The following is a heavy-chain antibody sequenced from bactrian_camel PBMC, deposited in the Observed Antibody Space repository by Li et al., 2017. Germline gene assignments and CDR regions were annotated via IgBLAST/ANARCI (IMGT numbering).Heavy chain of an antibody. CDR3: AAKYSWPAGTRDPLNRFLYDL. CDR1: GLSVSDFS. J-gene: IGHJ4*01. D-gene: IGHD6*01. V-gene: IGHV3S55*01. Sequence: QVQLVESGGGSVQTGGSLRLSCAPSGLSVSDFSMAWFRQSPGKEREGVAAIRRDDLAAYTDSVKGRFTISKDNAGNSLFLHMTNLKPEDTAMYYCAAKYSWPAGTRDPLNRFLYDLWGQGTQVTVS. CDR2: IRRDDLA.